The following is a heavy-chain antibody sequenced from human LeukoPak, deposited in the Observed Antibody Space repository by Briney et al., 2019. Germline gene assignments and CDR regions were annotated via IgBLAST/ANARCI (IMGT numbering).Heavy chain of an antibody. CDR2: IKQDGSTK. CDR3: ARDTDGSLDY. D-gene: IGHD1-26*01. CDR1: GFTFTNCW. V-gene: IGHV3-7*01. J-gene: IGHJ4*02. Sequence: GGSLTLSCAASGFTFTNCWMAWVRQAPGKALEWVANIKQDGSTKHYVDSLKGRYTISRDNHKNSLYLQINSLRADDTAVYYCARDTDGSLDYWGQGILVTVAS.